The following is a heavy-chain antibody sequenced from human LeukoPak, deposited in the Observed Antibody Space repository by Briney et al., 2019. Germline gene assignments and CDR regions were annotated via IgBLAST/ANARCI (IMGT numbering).Heavy chain of an antibody. J-gene: IGHJ6*03. V-gene: IGHV1-2*02. Sequence: GASVKVSCKASGYTFTGYYMHWVRQAPGQGLEWMGWINXXXGGTNYAQKFQGRVTMTRDTSISTAYMELSRLRSDDTAVYYCAREGAAAGTRGXYXXYYMDVWGKGTTVTVSS. D-gene: IGHD6-13*01. CDR3: AREGAAAGTRGXYXXYYMDV. CDR1: GYTFTGYY. CDR2: INXXXGGT.